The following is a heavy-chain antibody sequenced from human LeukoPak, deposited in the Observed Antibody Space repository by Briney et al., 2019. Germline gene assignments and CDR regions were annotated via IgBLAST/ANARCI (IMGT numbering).Heavy chain of an antibody. CDR2: INHSGST. CDR1: GGSFSGYY. CDR3: ARDQRTALLGY. V-gene: IGHV4-34*01. J-gene: IGHJ4*02. Sequence: PSETLSLTCAVYGGSFSGYYWSWIRQPPGKGLEWIGEINHSGSTNYNPSLKSRVTISVDTSKNQFSLKLSSVTAADTAVYYCARDQRTALLGYWGQGTLVTVSS. D-gene: IGHD5-18*01.